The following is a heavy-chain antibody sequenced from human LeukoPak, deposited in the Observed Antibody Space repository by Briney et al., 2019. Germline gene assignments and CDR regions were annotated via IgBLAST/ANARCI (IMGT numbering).Heavy chain of an antibody. CDR1: ESTSSSYW. CDR2: IKQVGGQI. V-gene: IGHV3-7*03. J-gene: IGHJ3*02. CDR3: AKDRRGNAPRGAFDI. Sequence: GRSMRLSCAASESTSSSYWMSWVRPAPGEGLEWVANIKQVGGQIYYLDSVQGRFTVSRDNAKNSLYLQMNSLRAKDTAVYYCAKDRRGNAPRGAFDIRGQGTMVTVSS. D-gene: IGHD1-1*01.